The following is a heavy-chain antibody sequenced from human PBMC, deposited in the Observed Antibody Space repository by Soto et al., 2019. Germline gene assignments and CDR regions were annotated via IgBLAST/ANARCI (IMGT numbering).Heavy chain of an antibody. CDR2: MNPNSGNT. CDR1: GYTFTSYG. Sequence: GASVKVSCKASGYTFTSYGISWVRQAPGQGLEWMGWMNPNSGNTGYAQKFQGRVTMTRNTSISTAYMELSSLRSEDTAVYYCARGMEGYDFWSGYYTYDYWGQGTLVTVSS. V-gene: IGHV1-8*02. J-gene: IGHJ4*02. D-gene: IGHD3-3*01. CDR3: ARGMEGYDFWSGYYTYDY.